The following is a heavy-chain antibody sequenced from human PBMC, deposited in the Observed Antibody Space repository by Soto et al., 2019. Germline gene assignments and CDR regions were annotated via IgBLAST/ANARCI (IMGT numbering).Heavy chain of an antibody. J-gene: IGHJ6*02. CDR3: ARRLVLPLGASLYYYGMDV. Sequence: WGSLRLSCAASGFDFSTHWMHWVRQAPGKGLEWVSRIDDDGSSTRYADSVKGRFTISRDNAKNIVYLEMTSLRTEDTAVYFCARRLVLPLGASLYYYGMDVWGQGTLVTVSS. CDR1: GFDFSTHW. CDR2: IDDDGSST. V-gene: IGHV3-74*01. D-gene: IGHD6-13*01.